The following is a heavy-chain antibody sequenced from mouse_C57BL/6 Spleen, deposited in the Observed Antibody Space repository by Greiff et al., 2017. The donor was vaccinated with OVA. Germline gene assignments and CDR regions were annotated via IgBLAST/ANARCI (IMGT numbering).Heavy chain of an antibody. CDR1: GYTFTSYW. J-gene: IGHJ2*01. Sequence: QLQQSGAELVKPGASVKLSCKASGYTFTSYWMQWVKQRPGQGLEWIGEIDPSDSYTNYNQKFKGKATLTVDTSSSTAYMQLSSLTSEDSAVYYCARCYSNYGYFDYWGQGTTLTVSS. D-gene: IGHD2-5*01. CDR2: IDPSDSYT. V-gene: IGHV1-50*01. CDR3: ARCYSNYGYFDY.